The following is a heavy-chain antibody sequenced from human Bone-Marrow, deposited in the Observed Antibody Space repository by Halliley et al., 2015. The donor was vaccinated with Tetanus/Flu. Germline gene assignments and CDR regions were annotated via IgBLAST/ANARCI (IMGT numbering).Heavy chain of an antibody. CDR1: GFAFGNTW. D-gene: IGHD1-26*01. J-gene: IGHJ4*02. CDR2: VKTKTEGGTT. V-gene: IGHV3-15*01. Sequence: QLVQSGGGLVKPGGSLRLSCAASGFAFGNTWMSWVRQAPGKGLGWVGRVKTKTEGGTTDYGVPVKGRFIISRDDSKNMLFLQMTTLKTEDAAVYYCTTENLVGGVFWGQGTLVTVSS. CDR3: TTENLVGGVF.